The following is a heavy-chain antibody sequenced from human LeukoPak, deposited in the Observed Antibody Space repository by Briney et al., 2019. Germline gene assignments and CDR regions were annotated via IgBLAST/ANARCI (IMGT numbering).Heavy chain of an antibody. CDR3: ARQSSSENYPRYFDY. V-gene: IGHV4-39*01. CDR2: LSYSRYT. J-gene: IGHJ4*02. D-gene: IGHD1-7*01. CDR1: GGSFSSRSHL. Sequence: SETLSLTCAVYGGSFSSRSHLWGWIRQPPGKGLEWIGSLSYSRYTYSSPSLKGRVTISVDTSRSQFSLGLTSVTAADTAVYYCARQSSSENYPRYFDYWGQGTLVTVSS.